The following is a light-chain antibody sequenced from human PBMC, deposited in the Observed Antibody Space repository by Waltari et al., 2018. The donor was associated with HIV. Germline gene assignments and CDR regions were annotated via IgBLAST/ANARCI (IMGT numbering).Light chain of an antibody. V-gene: IGLV3-19*01. CDR1: SLRSYY. Sequence: SSELTQDPAVSVALGQTVRITCQGDSLRSYYARWYQQKPGQAPVLVIYGKNNRPSGIPDRFSGSSSGNTASLTITGAQAEDEAYYYCNSRDNNDNHVVFGGGTKVTVL. CDR3: NSRDNNDNHVV. J-gene: IGLJ2*01. CDR2: GKN.